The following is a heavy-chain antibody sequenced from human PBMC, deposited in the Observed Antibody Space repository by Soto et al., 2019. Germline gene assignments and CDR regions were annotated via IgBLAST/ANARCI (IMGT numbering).Heavy chain of an antibody. V-gene: IGHV4-34*01. CDR3: ARGLVEMATIGRWFDP. J-gene: IGHJ5*02. Sequence: TLSLTCAVYGGSFSGYYWSWIRQPPGKGLEWIGEINHSGSTNYNPSLKSRVTISVDTSKNQFSLKLSSVTAADTAVYYCARGLVEMATIGRWFDPWGQGTLVTVYS. D-gene: IGHD5-12*01. CDR1: GGSFSGYY. CDR2: INHSGST.